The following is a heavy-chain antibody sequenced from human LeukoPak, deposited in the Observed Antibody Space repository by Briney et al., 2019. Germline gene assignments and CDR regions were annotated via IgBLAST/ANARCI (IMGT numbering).Heavy chain of an antibody. CDR1: GDRFSNYW. CDR2: IYPGDSDI. Sequence: GESLKISCKGSGDRFSNYWIGWVRHMPGKGLEWMGMIYPGDSDIRYSPSFQGQVTISPDKSIRTAYLQWSTLKDSDTAMYYCARQEYCRGGSCYTWFAPWGQGTLVTVSS. D-gene: IGHD2-15*01. J-gene: IGHJ5*02. V-gene: IGHV5-51*01. CDR3: ARQEYCRGGSCYTWFAP.